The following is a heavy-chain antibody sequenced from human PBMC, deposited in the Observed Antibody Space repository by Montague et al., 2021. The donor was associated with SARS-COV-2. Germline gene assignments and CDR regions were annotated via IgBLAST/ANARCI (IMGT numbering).Heavy chain of an antibody. CDR1: GGSINSSSYY. CDR2: IYSGST. V-gene: IGHV4-39*07. Sequence: SETLSLTCTVSGGSINSSSYYWGWIRQPPGKGLEWIGSIYSGSTYYNPSLKRRVTISVDTYKNQFSLRWSYVTAAATAVYFCARGQRQRFSVFGVLAGGPELKHYAFDVWGLGITVTVS. J-gene: IGHJ6*02. CDR3: ARGQRQRFSVFGVLAGGPELKHYAFDV. D-gene: IGHD3-3*01.